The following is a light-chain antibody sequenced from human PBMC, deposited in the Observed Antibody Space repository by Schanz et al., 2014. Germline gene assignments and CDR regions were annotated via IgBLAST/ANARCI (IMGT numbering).Light chain of an antibody. CDR1: QSISTY. Sequence: DIQMTQSPSSLSASVGDRVTLTCRASQSISTYLNWYQQKPGKAPKLLISAASSLQSGVPSRFSGSGSGTDFTLTISNLQPEDFATYYCQQADSFPLTFGGGTKVEIK. CDR3: QQADSFPLT. J-gene: IGKJ4*01. V-gene: IGKV1-39*01. CDR2: AAS.